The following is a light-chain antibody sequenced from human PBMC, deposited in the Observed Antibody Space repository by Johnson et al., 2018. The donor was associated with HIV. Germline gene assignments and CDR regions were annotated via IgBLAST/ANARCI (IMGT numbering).Light chain of an antibody. J-gene: IGLJ1*01. CDR2: DNN. CDR1: SSNIGNNY. V-gene: IGLV1-51*01. Sequence: QSVLTQPPSVSAAPGQKVTISCSGSSSNIGNNYVSWYQQLPGTAPKLLIYDNNKRPSGIPARFSGSKSGTSATLGITGLQTGDEADYYCGTWYYHLNTGFFGTGTKVTVL. CDR3: GTWYYHLNTGF.